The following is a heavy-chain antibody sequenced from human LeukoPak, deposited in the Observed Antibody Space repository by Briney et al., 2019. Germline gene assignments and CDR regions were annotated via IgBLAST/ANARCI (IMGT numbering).Heavy chain of an antibody. J-gene: IGHJ4*02. CDR1: GYTFTGFY. CDR3: ARLNSGYDYFDY. Sequence: GASVKVSCKASGYTFTGFYMHWVRQAPGQGLEWMGWINPDSGGTNYAQRFQGRVTVTRDTSISTVYMELSRLTSDDTAVYYCARLNSGYDYFDYWGQGTLVTVSP. D-gene: IGHD5-12*01. V-gene: IGHV1-2*02. CDR2: INPDSGGT.